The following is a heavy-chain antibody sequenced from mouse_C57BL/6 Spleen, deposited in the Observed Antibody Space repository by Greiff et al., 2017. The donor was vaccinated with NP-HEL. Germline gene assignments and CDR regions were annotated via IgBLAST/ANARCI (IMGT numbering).Heavy chain of an antibody. Sequence: QVQLQQPGAELVKPGASVKLSCKASGYTFTSYWMHWVKQRPGQGLEWIGMIHPNSGSTNYNEKFKSKATLTVDKSSSTAYMQLSSLTSEVSAVYYCARRTPGGNYDYWGQGTTLTVSS. CDR2: IHPNSGST. J-gene: IGHJ2*01. CDR1: GYTFTSYW. V-gene: IGHV1-64*01. D-gene: IGHD2-1*01. CDR3: ARRTPGGNYDY.